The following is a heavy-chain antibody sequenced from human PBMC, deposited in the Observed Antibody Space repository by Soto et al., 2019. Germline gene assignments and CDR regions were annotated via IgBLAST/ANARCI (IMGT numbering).Heavy chain of an antibody. CDR2: IYYDGST. J-gene: IGHJ6*01. D-gene: IGHD3-10*01. V-gene: IGHV4-31*03. CDR3: ARERSGQGGYGMDV. CDR1: GGSISSGGYY. Sequence: QVQLQESGPAGLVKPSQTLSLTCNVSGGSISSGGYYWSWIRQHPGKGLEWIGYIYYDGSTYQNPSLKSRVSISVDTSKNQFSLKLSSVTAADTALYYCARERSGQGGYGMDVW.